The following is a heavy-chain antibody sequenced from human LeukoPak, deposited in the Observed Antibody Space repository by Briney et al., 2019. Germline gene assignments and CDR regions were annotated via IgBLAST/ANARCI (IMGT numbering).Heavy chain of an antibody. CDR1: GFTVSRDY. Sequence: PGGSLRLSCAASGFTVSRDYMSWVRQAPGKGLEWVSVINSGGRTFYADSVKGRFTISGDNSKNTLYLQMNSLRGEDTAVYYCARGAMTMVRGWEFDYWGQGTLVSVSS. D-gene: IGHD3-10*01. CDR2: INSGGRT. V-gene: IGHV3-66*01. J-gene: IGHJ4*02. CDR3: ARGAMTMVRGWEFDY.